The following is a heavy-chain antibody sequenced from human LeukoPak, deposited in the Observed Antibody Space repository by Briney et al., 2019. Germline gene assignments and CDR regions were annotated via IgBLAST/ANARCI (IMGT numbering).Heavy chain of an antibody. CDR2: INPNGGGT. CDR3: AREKVVRGVHDY. CDR1: GYTFTGYY. V-gene: IGHV1-2*02. D-gene: IGHD3-10*01. Sequence: ASVKVSRKASGYTFTGYYMHWVRQAPGQGLEWMGWINPNGGGTNYAQKFQGRVTMTRDTSISTAYMELSRLRSDDTAVYYCAREKVVRGVHDYWGQGTVVTVSS. J-gene: IGHJ4*02.